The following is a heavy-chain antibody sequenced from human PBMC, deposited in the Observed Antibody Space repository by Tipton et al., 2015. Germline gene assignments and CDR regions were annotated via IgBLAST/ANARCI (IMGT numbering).Heavy chain of an antibody. CDR1: GGSVSSSSYF. CDR3: VRRPLRYYYGMDV. V-gene: IGHV4-39*01. Sequence: TLSLTCTVSGGSVSSSSYFWGWIRQPPGKGLEWIGSIYYSGTTYYNPSLKSRVTISVDTSKNKFSLKLRSVTAADTAVYYCVRRPLRYYYGMDVWGQGTTVTVSS. CDR2: IYYSGTT. J-gene: IGHJ6*02.